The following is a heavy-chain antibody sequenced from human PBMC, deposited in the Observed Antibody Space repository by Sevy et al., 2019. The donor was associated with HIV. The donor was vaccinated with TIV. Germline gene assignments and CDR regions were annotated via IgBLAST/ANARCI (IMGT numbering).Heavy chain of an antibody. CDR1: GFNFDTFW. J-gene: IGHJ5*01. Sequence: GGSLRLSCAASGFNFDTFWMGWVRQAPGRGLEWVASIDPRGEERDHLDSLKGRFTISRDNAKNSLYLEMHSLKGEVTALYYCVGVVWDVLVVPAATPSPWLDSWGQGTLVTVSS. CDR3: VGVVWDVLVVPAATPSPWLDS. CDR2: IDPRGEER. V-gene: IGHV3-7*01. D-gene: IGHD3-16*02.